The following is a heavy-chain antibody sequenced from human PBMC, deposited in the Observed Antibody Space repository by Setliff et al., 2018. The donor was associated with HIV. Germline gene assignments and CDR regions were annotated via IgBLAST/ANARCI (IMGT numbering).Heavy chain of an antibody. CDR1: GYTFSEYA. Sequence: ASVKVSCKASGYTFSEYAIHWVRQAPGQRLEWMGRIDTDNGYRRYSPKLQGRGTITKDTSANTAYMELRGLRSEDTAVYYCARWCAAAGCYPAIYHFDSWGQGTLVTVSS. CDR2: IDTDNGYR. V-gene: IGHV1-3*04. CDR3: ARWCAAAGCYPAIYHFDS. D-gene: IGHD2-2*01. J-gene: IGHJ4*02.